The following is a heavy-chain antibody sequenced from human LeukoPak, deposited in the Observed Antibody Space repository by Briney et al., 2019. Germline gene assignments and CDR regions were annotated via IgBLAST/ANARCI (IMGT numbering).Heavy chain of an antibody. CDR1: GFTFISYW. D-gene: IGHD4-17*01. CDR3: ARGYGDYGGEDFDY. V-gene: IGHV3-7*04. Sequence: GGSRKPSCAAPGFTFISYWMSWVRQPPGKGLEWVANIKQDGSEKYYVDSVKGRFTISRDNAKNSLSLQMNSLRAEDTAVYYCARGYGDYGGEDFDYWGQGTLVTVSS. J-gene: IGHJ4*02. CDR2: IKQDGSEK.